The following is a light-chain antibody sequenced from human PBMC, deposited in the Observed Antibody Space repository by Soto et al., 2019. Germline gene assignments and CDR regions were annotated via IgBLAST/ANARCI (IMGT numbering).Light chain of an antibody. J-gene: IGKJ1*01. CDR3: QQYNSYPCA. Sequence: DIQMTQSPSTLSASVGDRVTITCRASQSISSWLAWYQQKPGKAPKLLIYKASSLESGVPSRFSGSGSGTESTLTITSLQPDDFATYYCQQYNSYPCAFGQGNKVEMK. CDR2: KAS. V-gene: IGKV1-5*03. CDR1: QSISSW.